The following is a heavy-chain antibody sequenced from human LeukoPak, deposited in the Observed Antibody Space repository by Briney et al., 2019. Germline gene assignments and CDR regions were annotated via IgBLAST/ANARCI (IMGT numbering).Heavy chain of an antibody. J-gene: IGHJ4*02. V-gene: IGHV3-48*01. CDR1: GFTFSDYS. CDR2: IGIDSGNT. CDR3: ARDYKYAFDN. Sequence: GGSLRLSCAASGFTFSDYSMNWVRQAPGKGLEWISYIGIDSGNTNYADSVKGRFTISGDKAKSSLYLQMNSLRVEDTAVYYCARDYKYAFDNWGQGTLVTVSS. D-gene: IGHD3-10*01.